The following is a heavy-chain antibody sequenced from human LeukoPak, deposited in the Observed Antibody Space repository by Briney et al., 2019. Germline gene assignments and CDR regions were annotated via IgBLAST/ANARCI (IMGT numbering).Heavy chain of an antibody. CDR2: IYTSGST. V-gene: IGHV4-4*07. D-gene: IGHD3-3*01. J-gene: IGHJ5*02. CDR3: ARDSLLWSGYYNWFDP. CDR1: GGSISSYY. Sequence: ETLSLTCTVSGGSISSYYWSWIRQPAGKGLEWIGRIYTSGSTNYNPSLKSRVTMSVDTSKNQFSLKLSSVTAADTAVYYCARDSLLWSGYYNWFDPWGQGTLVTVSS.